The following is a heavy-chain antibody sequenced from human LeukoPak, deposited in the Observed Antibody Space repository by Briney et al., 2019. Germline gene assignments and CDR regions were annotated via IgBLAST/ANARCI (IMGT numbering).Heavy chain of an antibody. CDR2: ISAYNGNT. CDR3: ARDPPVRTPGGAFDI. Sequence: ASVKVSCKASGYTFTSYGISWVQQAPGQGLEWMGWISAYNGNTNYAQKLQGRVTMTTDTSTSTAYMELRSLRSDDTAVYYCARDPPVRTPGGAFDIWGQGTMVTVSS. J-gene: IGHJ3*02. D-gene: IGHD1-26*01. V-gene: IGHV1-18*01. CDR1: GYTFTSYG.